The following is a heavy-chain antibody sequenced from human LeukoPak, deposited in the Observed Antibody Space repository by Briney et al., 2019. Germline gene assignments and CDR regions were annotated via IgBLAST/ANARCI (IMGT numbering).Heavy chain of an antibody. Sequence: SETLSLTCTVSAYSISSGYYWGWIRQPPGKGLEWIGSLSHSGGTYYNPSLKSRVTISVDTSKNQFSLRLRSVTAADTAVYYCARPFLYGGNSALAYWGQGTLVTVSS. V-gene: IGHV4-38-2*02. D-gene: IGHD4-23*01. CDR3: ARPFLYGGNSALAY. CDR2: LSHSGGT. J-gene: IGHJ4*02. CDR1: AYSISSGYY.